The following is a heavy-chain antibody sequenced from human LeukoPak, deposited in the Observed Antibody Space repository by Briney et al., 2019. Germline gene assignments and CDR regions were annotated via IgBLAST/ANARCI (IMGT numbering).Heavy chain of an antibody. CDR3: ARVIAAAGTYYYYYYMDV. V-gene: IGHV4-34*01. CDR2: IYYSGST. J-gene: IGHJ6*03. CDR1: GGSFSGYY. Sequence: PSETLSLTCAVYGGSFSGYYWSWIRQPPGKGLEWIGSIYYSGSTYYNPSLKSRVTISVDTSKNQFSLKLSSVTAADTAVYYCARVIAAAGTYYYYYYMDVWGKGTTVTVSS. D-gene: IGHD6-13*01.